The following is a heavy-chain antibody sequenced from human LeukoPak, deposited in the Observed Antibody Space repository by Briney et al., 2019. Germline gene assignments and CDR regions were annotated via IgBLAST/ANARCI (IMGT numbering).Heavy chain of an antibody. CDR2: IIPIFGTA. J-gene: IGHJ4*02. V-gene: IGHV1-69*13. Sequence: ASVKVSCKASGGTFSSYAISWVRQAPGQGLEWMGGIIPIFGTANYAQKFQGRVTITADESTSTAYMELSSLRSEDTAVYYCARDPFYDTVGGSYRPLDYWGQGTPITVSS. CDR3: ARDPFYDTVGGSYRPLDY. D-gene: IGHD3-16*02. CDR1: GGTFSSYA.